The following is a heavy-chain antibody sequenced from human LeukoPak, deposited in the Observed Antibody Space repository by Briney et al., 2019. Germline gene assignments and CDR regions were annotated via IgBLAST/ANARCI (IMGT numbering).Heavy chain of an antibody. D-gene: IGHD7-27*01. CDR1: GYTFTSYG. V-gene: IGHV1-46*01. CDR3: ARDSPANWGCFDY. J-gene: IGHJ4*02. CDR2: INPSGGST. Sequence: ASVKVSCKASGYTFTSYGISWVRQAPGQGLEWMGIINPSGGSTSYAQKFQGRVTMTRDMSTSTVYMELSSLRSEDTAVYYCARDSPANWGCFDYWGQGTLVTVSS.